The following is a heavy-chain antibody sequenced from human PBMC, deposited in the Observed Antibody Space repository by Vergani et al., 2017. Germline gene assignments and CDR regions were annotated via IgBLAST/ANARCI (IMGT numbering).Heavy chain of an antibody. CDR1: GYTLTELS. CDR3: ATGYCSSTSCYSRFYYYYMDV. Sequence: QVQLVQSGAEVKKPGASVKVSCKVSGYTLTELSMHWVRQAPGQGLEWMGGFDPEDGEAIYAQKFQGRVTMTEDTSTDTAYMELSSLRSEDTAVYYCATGYCSSTSCYSRFYYYYMDVWGKGTTVTVSS. J-gene: IGHJ6*03. V-gene: IGHV1-24*01. CDR2: FDPEDGEA. D-gene: IGHD2-2*01.